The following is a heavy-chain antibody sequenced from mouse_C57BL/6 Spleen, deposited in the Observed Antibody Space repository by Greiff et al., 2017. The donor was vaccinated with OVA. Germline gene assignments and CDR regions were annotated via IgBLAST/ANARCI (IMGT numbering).Heavy chain of an antibody. D-gene: IGHD2-4*01. CDR2: ISSGSSTI. J-gene: IGHJ1*03. Sequence: EVKVVESGGGLVKPGGSLKLSCAASGFTFSDYGMHWVRQAPEKGLEWVAYISSGSSTIYYADTVKGRFTISRDNAKNTLFLQMTSLRSEDTAMYYCARYDYDGNVWGTGTTVTVSS. CDR3: ARYDYDGNV. V-gene: IGHV5-17*01. CDR1: GFTFSDYG.